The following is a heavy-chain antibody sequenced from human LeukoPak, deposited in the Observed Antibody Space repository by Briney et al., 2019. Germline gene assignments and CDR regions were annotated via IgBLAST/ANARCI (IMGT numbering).Heavy chain of an antibody. CDR1: GFTFSSYA. V-gene: IGHV3-30*04. CDR3: AEPAKTDYVDY. J-gene: IGHJ4*02. Sequence: GGSLRLSCAASGFTFSSYAMHWVRQAPGKGLEWVAVTSHDETTKYYADSVKGRFTISRDNSKNTLYLQMNSLRAEDTAVYYCAEPAKTDYVDYWGQGTLVTVSS. CDR2: TSHDETTK. D-gene: IGHD4/OR15-4a*01.